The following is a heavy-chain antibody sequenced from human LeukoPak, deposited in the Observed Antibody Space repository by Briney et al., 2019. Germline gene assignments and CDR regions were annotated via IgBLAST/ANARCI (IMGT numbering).Heavy chain of an antibody. Sequence: PSKTLSLTCAVYGGSFSGYYWIWIRQPPGEGLEWIGYMYHSGSTNYNPSLKSRVTISIDTSKTHFSLNLNSVTAADTAMYYCARGLLGVVMNTPGSLDIWGQGTMVTVSS. V-gene: IGHV4-59*01. CDR2: MYHSGST. CDR3: ARGLLGVVMNTPGSLDI. CDR1: GGSFSGYY. D-gene: IGHD3-3*01. J-gene: IGHJ3*02.